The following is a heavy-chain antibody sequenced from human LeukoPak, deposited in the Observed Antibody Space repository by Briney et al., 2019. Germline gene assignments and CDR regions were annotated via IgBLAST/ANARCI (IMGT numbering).Heavy chain of an antibody. CDR3: AKAPYDNKYYYMGV. V-gene: IGHV3-23*01. CDR2: VSGSGSVT. J-gene: IGHJ6*03. Sequence: GGSLRLSCAASGFTFRSYAMNWVRQAPGKGLEWVSSVSGSGSVTFYGDTVEGRFTISRDNSKNTLYLQMDSLRAEDTAVYYCAKAPYDNKYYYMGVWGRGTTVTVSS. CDR1: GFTFRSYA. D-gene: IGHD3-9*01.